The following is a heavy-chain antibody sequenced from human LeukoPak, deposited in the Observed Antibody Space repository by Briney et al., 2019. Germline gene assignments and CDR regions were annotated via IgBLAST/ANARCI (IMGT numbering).Heavy chain of an antibody. J-gene: IGHJ4*02. D-gene: IGHD3-10*01. V-gene: IGHV3-64D*06. CDR3: VKDSSSGSYFDY. Sequence: PGVSLRLSCSASGFTFTRYAMHWVRQAPGKGLEYVSAISSNGGSTYYADSVKGRFIISRDNSRNTLHLQMSSLRVEDTAVYYCVKDSSSGSYFDYWGQGTLVTVSS. CDR1: GFTFTRYA. CDR2: ISSNGGST.